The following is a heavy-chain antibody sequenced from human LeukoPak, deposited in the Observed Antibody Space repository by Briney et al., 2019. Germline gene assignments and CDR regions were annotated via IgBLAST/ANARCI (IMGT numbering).Heavy chain of an antibody. Sequence: PGRSLRLSCTASGFTFSSYGLHWVRQAPGKGLEWVAVISFDGSNKYYADSVRGRFTISRDNSKNTLYLQMNSLRAEDTAVYSCAKDPREGDILTGYYGRFDSWGQGTLVTVSS. CDR3: AKDPREGDILTGYYGRFDS. J-gene: IGHJ4*02. D-gene: IGHD3-9*01. V-gene: IGHV3-30*18. CDR1: GFTFSSYG. CDR2: ISFDGSNK.